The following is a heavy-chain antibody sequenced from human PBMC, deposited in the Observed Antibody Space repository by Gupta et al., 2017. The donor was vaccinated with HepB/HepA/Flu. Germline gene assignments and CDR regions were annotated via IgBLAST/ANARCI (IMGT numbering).Heavy chain of an antibody. V-gene: IGHV3-23*01. J-gene: IGHJ6*02. CDR2: ISGSGGST. D-gene: IGHD2-21*01. CDR3: AKVAYSGAYYYYGMDV. CDR1: GFTFGSYA. Sequence: EVQLLESGGGLVQPGGSLRPSCPASGFTFGSYAMSWAGQAPGKGLEWVSAISGSGGSTYYADSVKGRFTISRDNSKNTLYLQMNSLRAEDTAVYYCAKVAYSGAYYYYGMDVWGQGTTVTVSS.